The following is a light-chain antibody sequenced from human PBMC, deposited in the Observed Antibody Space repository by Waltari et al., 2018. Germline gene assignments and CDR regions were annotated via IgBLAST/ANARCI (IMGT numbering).Light chain of an antibody. Sequence: DIVLTQSPDSLTVALGARAPPNCPSSQPVFVTSYNKYYLAWYRQKAGQPPEALIYWACTRVSVGPDRFSGSGSGSEFTLAIRSLQPEDVAIYYFQQYFDIEWTFGQGTKVEIK. J-gene: IGKJ1*01. V-gene: IGKV4-1*01. CDR2: WAC. CDR3: QQYFDIEWT. CDR1: QPVFVTSYNKYY.